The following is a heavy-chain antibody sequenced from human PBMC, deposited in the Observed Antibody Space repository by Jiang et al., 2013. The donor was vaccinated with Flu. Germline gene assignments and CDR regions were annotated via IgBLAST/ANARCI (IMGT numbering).Heavy chain of an antibody. CDR2: VYYSGST. CDR3: ARLVRAVPPRALKFYSDY. CDR1: GGSISSSSYY. D-gene: IGHD1-26*01. J-gene: IGHJ4*02. V-gene: IGHV4-39*07. Sequence: GPGLVKPSETLSLTCTVSGGSISSSSYYWGWVRQPPGKGLEWIGSVYYSGSTYYTPSLQSRVTISVDTSKNQFSLKLSSVTAADTAVYYCARLVRAVPPRALKFYSDYWGQGTLVIVSS.